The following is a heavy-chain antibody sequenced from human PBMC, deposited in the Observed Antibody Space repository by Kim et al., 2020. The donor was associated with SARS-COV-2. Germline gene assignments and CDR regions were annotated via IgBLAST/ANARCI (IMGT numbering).Heavy chain of an antibody. Sequence: SETLSLTCTVSGGSISSGGYYWSWNRQHPGKGLEWIGYIYYSGSTYYNPSLKSRVTISVDTSKNQFSLKLSSVTAADTAVYYCARNLGPRGASWRGTAAAGTGFDYWGQGTLVTVSS. CDR2: IYYSGST. CDR1: GGSISSGGYY. V-gene: IGHV4-31*03. J-gene: IGHJ4*02. D-gene: IGHD6-13*01. CDR3: ARNLGPRGASWRGTAAAGTGFDY.